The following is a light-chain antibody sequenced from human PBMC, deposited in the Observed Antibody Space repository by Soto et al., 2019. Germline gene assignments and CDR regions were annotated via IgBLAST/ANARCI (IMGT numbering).Light chain of an antibody. Sequence: QSALTQPASVSGSPGQSITISCTGTSSDVGSYDLVSWYQQHPGKAPKLMIYEGSKRPSGVSNRFSGSKSGNTASLTISGLQTEDEADYYCCSYAGIRVHVVFGGGTKLTVL. CDR1: SSDVGSYDL. CDR2: EGS. J-gene: IGLJ2*01. CDR3: CSYAGIRVHVV. V-gene: IGLV2-23*01.